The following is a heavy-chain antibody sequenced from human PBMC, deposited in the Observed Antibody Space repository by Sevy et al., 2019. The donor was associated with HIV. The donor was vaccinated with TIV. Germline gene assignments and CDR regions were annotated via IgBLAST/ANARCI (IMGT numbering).Heavy chain of an antibody. D-gene: IGHD5-18*01. J-gene: IGHJ4*02. Sequence: ASVKVPCKASGYTFTGQYIHWVRQAPGQGLEWMGWINPNSGDTKYAQEFKGRVTMTRDTSISLAYMELSGLKSDDTAVYYCSRDLRLRGYSYGCFDYWGQGTLVTVSS. V-gene: IGHV1-2*02. CDR1: GYTFTGQY. CDR3: SRDLRLRGYSYGCFDY. CDR2: INPNSGDT.